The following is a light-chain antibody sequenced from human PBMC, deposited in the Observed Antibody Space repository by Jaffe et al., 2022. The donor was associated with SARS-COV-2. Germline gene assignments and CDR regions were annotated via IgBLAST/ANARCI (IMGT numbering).Light chain of an antibody. CDR3: GTWDSSLSASV. V-gene: IGLV1-51*02. Sequence: QSVLTQPPSVSAAPGQKVTISCSGSTSNIGNNYVSWYQQLPGTAPKLLIYENNKRPSGIPDRFSGSKSGTSATLGIAGLQTGDEADYHCGTWDSSLSASVFGTGTKVTVL. CDR1: TSNIGNNY. CDR2: ENN. J-gene: IGLJ1*01.